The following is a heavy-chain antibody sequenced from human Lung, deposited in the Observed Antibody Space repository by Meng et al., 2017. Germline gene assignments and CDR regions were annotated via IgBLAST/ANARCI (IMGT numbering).Heavy chain of an antibody. CDR3: ARGQKGYFDL. Sequence: QVQPQESCPGLVKPSQTRSLTCTVSGDSISSSNYYWSWIRQPPGKGLELSGHIYNSGSTYYNPSLKSRITISVDTSKNQFSLKLSSVTAADTAVYYCARGQKGYFDLWGRGTLVTVAS. V-gene: IGHV4-30-4*01. CDR1: GDSISSSNYY. CDR2: IYNSGST. J-gene: IGHJ2*01.